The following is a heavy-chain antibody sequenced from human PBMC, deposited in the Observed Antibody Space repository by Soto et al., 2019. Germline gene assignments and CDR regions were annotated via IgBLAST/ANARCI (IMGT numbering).Heavy chain of an antibody. Sequence: ASVKLSCKASAYTFTNYGISWVRRAPGQGLEWMGWINVYNGNTKYAQKVQDRVTMTTDTSTSTAYMELRSLRSDDTAVYYCARGVGSGSYYTQYNWFDSWGEGTLVTVSS. D-gene: IGHD3-10*01. CDR1: AYTFTNYG. J-gene: IGHJ5*01. CDR2: INVYNGNT. CDR3: ARGVGSGSYYTQYNWFDS. V-gene: IGHV1-18*01.